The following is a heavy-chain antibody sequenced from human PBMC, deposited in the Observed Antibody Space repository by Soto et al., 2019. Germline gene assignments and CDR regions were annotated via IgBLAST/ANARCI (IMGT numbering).Heavy chain of an antibody. J-gene: IGHJ4*02. D-gene: IGHD4-17*01. CDR2: IYYGGST. V-gene: IGHV4-59*08. Sequence: PSETLSLTCTVSGGSISSDYWSWIRQPPGRGLEWIGYIYYGGSTHSNPSLKSRVIISLDTSKNQFSLKLSSVTAADTAVYYCASQMYGSNAYCDSWGQGALVTVSS. CDR1: GGSISSDY. CDR3: ASQMYGSNAYCDS.